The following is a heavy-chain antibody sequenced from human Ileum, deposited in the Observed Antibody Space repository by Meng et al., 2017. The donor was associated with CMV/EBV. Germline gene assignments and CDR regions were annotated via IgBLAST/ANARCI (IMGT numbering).Heavy chain of an antibody. D-gene: IGHD3-16*01. CDR2: VTSKSAGATI. CDR1: GCASNDVY. Sequence: ASGCASNDVYMSWVRHTPGKGLEWLGRVTSKSAGATIAYVPLVKGRFIISRDDSKNTLNLQLNSLMTEDAAVYYCTASVTTSGGFDYWGQGTLVTVSS. CDR3: TASVTTSGGFDY. V-gene: IGHV3-15*01. J-gene: IGHJ4*02.